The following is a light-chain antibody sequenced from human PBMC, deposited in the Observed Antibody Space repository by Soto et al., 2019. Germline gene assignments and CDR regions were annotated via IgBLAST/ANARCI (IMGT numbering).Light chain of an antibody. CDR2: DNN. CDR1: SSNIGNNF. CDR3: GTWDSSLSIGV. J-gene: IGLJ2*01. V-gene: IGLV1-51*01. Sequence: QAVLTQPPSVSAAPGQKVTISCSGSSSNIGNNFVSWYQQLPGTAPKLLIYDNNKRPSGIPDRFSGSKSGTSATLGITGLQTGDEADYYCGTWDSSLSIGVFGRGTKLTLL.